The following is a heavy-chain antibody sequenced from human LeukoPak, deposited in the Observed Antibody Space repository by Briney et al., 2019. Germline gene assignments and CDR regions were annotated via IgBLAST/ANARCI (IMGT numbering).Heavy chain of an antibody. CDR2: ISTGGNII. D-gene: IGHD3-10*01. Sequence: GGSLRLSCVDSGLTFSNHEMNWVRQAPGKGLEWVSYISTGGNIIYYVDSVKGRFTISRDNAKNLLYLQMNLLRDEDTAVYYCATGSLAGGFDYWGQGALVTVSS. J-gene: IGHJ4*02. CDR3: ATGSLAGGFDY. V-gene: IGHV3-48*03. CDR1: GLTFSNHE.